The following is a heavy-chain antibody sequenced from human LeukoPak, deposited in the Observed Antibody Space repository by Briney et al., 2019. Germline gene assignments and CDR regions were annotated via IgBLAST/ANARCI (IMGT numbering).Heavy chain of an antibody. J-gene: IGHJ4*02. D-gene: IGHD6-13*01. CDR3: AKERRSSSWYFDH. V-gene: IGHV3-30*18. Sequence: GGSLRLSCVASGYTFSDYGMHWVRQAPGKGLDWVAVISYDGGNKHFADSVKGRFTISRDNSRNTLYLEMNSLRAEDTAVYYCAKERRSSSWYFDHWGQGTLVTVPS. CDR1: GYTFSDYG. CDR2: ISYDGGNK.